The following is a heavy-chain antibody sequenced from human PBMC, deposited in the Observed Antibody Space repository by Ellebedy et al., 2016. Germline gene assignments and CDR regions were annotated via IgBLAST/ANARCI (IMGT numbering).Heavy chain of an antibody. D-gene: IGHD3-3*01. CDR1: GYNLVNHD. V-gene: IGHV1-18*01. CDR2: ISNT. CDR3: ARGIRDGVEISETYYDL. Sequence: ASVKVSXXAYGYNLVNHDITWVRQAPGEGLEWTAGISNTNYAQQFQGRVSVTIDSSTNTAYMELTTLTLDDTALYYCARGIRDGVEISETYYDLWGQGTLVTVSS. J-gene: IGHJ4*02.